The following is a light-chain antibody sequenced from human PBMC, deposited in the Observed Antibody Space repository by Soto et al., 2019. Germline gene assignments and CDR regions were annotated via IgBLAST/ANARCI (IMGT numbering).Light chain of an antibody. J-gene: IGLJ1*01. CDR3: RSCALSNSRAYV. Sequence: QSALTQPPSASGSPGQSVTISCTGTSSDVGGYDFVSCYQQHPGKVPKLIIYEVTRRPSGVPDRFSGCKSGNTASLTVAGLQDDDEADYYCRSCALSNSRAYVFGTGTKVPVL. CDR2: EVT. V-gene: IGLV2-8*01. CDR1: SSDVGGYDF.